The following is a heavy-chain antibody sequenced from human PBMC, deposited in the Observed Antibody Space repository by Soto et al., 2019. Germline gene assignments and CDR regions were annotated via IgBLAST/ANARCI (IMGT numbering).Heavy chain of an antibody. Sequence: EVQLVESGGGLVQPGGSLRLSCAASGIPVSSNYMTWVRQAPGKGLEWVSVLHSGGDTYYANSVKGRFIISRHDSTNTLFLQMNSLTPEDTAVYYCARDGPYYYASRMDVWGQRTTVTVSS. V-gene: IGHV3-53*04. D-gene: IGHD3-10*01. CDR2: LHSGGDT. CDR3: ARDGPYYYASRMDV. CDR1: GIPVSSNY. J-gene: IGHJ6*02.